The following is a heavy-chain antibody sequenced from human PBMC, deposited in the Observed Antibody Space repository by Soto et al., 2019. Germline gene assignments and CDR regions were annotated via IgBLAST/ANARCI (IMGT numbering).Heavy chain of an antibody. Sequence: GGSLRLSCAASGFTFSSYAMSWVRQAPGKGLEWVSAISGSGGSTYYADSVKGRFTISRDNSKNTLYLQMNSLRAEDTAVYYCAKDTCGGDCYSYIDYWGQGTLVTVSS. CDR3: AKDTCGGDCYSYIDY. V-gene: IGHV3-23*01. D-gene: IGHD2-21*02. J-gene: IGHJ4*02. CDR1: GFTFSSYA. CDR2: ISGSGGST.